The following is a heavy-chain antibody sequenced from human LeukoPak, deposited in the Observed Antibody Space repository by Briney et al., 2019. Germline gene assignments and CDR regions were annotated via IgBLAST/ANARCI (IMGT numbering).Heavy chain of an antibody. CDR2: TYYRSKWYN. Sequence: SQTLSLTCAISGDSVSSNSAAWSWIRQSPSRGLEWLGRTYYRSKWYNDYAVSVKSRITINPDTSKNQFSLQLNSVTPEDTAVYYCVRGAGPKQQLTAYYFDYWGQGTLVTVSS. D-gene: IGHD6-13*01. CDR1: GDSVSSNSAA. CDR3: VRGAGPKQQLTAYYFDY. J-gene: IGHJ4*02. V-gene: IGHV6-1*01.